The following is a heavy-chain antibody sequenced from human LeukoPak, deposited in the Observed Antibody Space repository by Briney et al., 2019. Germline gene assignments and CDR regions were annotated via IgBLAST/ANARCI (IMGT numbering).Heavy chain of an antibody. V-gene: IGHV1-2*02. CDR3: ARVDSSAPNTFDY. CDR2: INPNSGGT. CDR1: GYTFTGYY. D-gene: IGHD3-22*01. J-gene: IGHJ4*02. Sequence: ASVKVSCKASGYTFTGYYMHWVRQAPGQGLEWVGWINPNSGGTNYAQKFQGRVTMTRDTSISTAYMELSRLRSDDTAVYYCARVDSSAPNTFDYWGRGTLVTVSS.